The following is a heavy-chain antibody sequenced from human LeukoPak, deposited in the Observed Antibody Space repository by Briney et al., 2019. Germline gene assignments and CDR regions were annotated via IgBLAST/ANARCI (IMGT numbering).Heavy chain of an antibody. Sequence: SKTLSLTCAVYGGSFSGYYWSWVRQPPGKGLEWIGEINHSGSTNYNPSLKSRVTISVDTSKNQFSLKLSSVTAADTAVYYCARGLYYYDSTDAFDIWGQGTMVTVSS. CDR2: INHSGST. D-gene: IGHD3-22*01. CDR1: GGSFSGYY. CDR3: ARGLYYYDSTDAFDI. V-gene: IGHV4-34*01. J-gene: IGHJ3*02.